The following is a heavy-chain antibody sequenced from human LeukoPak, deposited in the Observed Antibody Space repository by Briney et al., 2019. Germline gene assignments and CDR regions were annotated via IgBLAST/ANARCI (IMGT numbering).Heavy chain of an antibody. CDR2: ISGSGGST. J-gene: IGHJ4*02. CDR1: GFTFSSYA. D-gene: IGHD3-22*01. Sequence: GGSLRLSCAASGFTFSSYAMSWVRQAPGKGLEWVSAISGSGGSTYCADSVKGRFTISRDNSKNTLYLQMNSLRAEDTAVYYCAKSIPYYYDSSGCFDYWGQGTLVTVFS. CDR3: AKSIPYYYDSSGCFDY. V-gene: IGHV3-23*01.